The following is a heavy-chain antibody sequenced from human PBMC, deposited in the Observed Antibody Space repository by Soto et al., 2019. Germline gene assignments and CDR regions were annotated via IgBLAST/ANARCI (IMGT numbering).Heavy chain of an antibody. J-gene: IGHJ4*02. V-gene: IGHV4-30-4*01. CDR1: GGSISSGDYY. D-gene: IGHD3-22*01. CDR3: ARSRAYYYDSSGLLFDY. Sequence: QVQLQESGPGLVKPSQTLSLTCTVSGGSISSGDYYWSWIRQPPGKGLECIGYIYYSGSTYYNPSLTSRVTVSVDTSKNQFSLKLSSVTAADTAVYYCARSRAYYYDSSGLLFDYWGQGTLVTVSS. CDR2: IYYSGST.